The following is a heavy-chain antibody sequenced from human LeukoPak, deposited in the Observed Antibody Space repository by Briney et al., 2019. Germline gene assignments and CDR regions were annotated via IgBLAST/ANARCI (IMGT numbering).Heavy chain of an antibody. CDR3: ARASGSYYLFQVY. D-gene: IGHD1-26*01. Sequence: GASVKVSCKASGYTFTGYYMHWVRQAPGQGLEWMGWINPNSGGTNYAQKFQGRVTMTRDTSISTAYMELSRLRSDDTAVYYCARASGSYYLFQVYWGQGTLVTVSS. V-gene: IGHV1-2*02. J-gene: IGHJ4*02. CDR1: GYTFTGYY. CDR2: INPNSGGT.